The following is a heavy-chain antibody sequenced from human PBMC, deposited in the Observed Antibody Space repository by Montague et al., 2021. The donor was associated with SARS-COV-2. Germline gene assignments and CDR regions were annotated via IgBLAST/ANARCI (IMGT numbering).Heavy chain of an antibody. J-gene: IGHJ6*02. CDR2: IYSGGST. V-gene: IGHV3-53*01. CDR1: GFTVSSNY. Sequence: SLRLSYAASGFTVSSNYMSWVRQAPGKGLEWVSVIYSGGSTYYADSVKGRFTISRDNSKNTLYLQMNSLRAVDTAVYYCARGGHSSSWYYYYGMDVWGQGTTVTVSS. D-gene: IGHD6-13*01. CDR3: ARGGHSSSWYYYYGMDV.